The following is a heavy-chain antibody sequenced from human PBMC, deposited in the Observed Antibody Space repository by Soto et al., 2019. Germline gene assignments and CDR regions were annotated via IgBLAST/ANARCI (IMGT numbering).Heavy chain of an antibody. J-gene: IGHJ6*02. CDR1: GYTFTSYG. D-gene: IGHD3-22*01. Sequence: QVQLVQSGAEVKKPGASVKVSCKASGYTFTSYGISWVRQAPGQGLEWMGWISAYNGNTNYAQKLQGRVTMTTDTSTRTGYMELRSLRSEDTAVYYCAREVVVNVYYYYGMGGWGQGTTVTVSS. CDR2: ISAYNGNT. V-gene: IGHV1-18*01. CDR3: AREVVVNVYYYYGMGG.